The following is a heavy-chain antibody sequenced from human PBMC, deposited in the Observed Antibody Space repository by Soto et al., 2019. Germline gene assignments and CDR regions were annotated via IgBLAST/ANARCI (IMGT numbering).Heavy chain of an antibody. CDR2: IIPIFGTA. Sequence: RASVKVSCKASGGTFSSYAISWVRQAPGQGLEWMGGIIPIFGTANYAQKFQGRVTITADKSTSTAYMELSSLRSEDTAVYYCARGRITIFGVAQNGYYYYGMDVWGQGTTVTVSS. D-gene: IGHD3-3*01. CDR1: GGTFSSYA. J-gene: IGHJ6*02. CDR3: ARGRITIFGVAQNGYYYYGMDV. V-gene: IGHV1-69*06.